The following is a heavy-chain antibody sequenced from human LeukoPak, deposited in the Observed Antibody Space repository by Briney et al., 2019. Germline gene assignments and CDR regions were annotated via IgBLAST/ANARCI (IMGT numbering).Heavy chain of an antibody. D-gene: IGHD4-17*01. CDR2: INHSGST. J-gene: IGHJ4*02. CDR1: GGSFSGYY. V-gene: IGHV4-34*01. CDR3: ARHGNGDYYFDY. Sequence: SETLSLTCAVYGGSFSGYYWSWIRQPPGKGLEWIGEINHSGSTNYNPSLKSRVTISVDTSKNQFSLKLSSVTAADTAVYYCARHGNGDYYFDYWGQGTLVTVSS.